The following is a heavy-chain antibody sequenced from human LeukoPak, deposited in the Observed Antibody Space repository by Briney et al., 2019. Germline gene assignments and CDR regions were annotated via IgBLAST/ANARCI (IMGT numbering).Heavy chain of an antibody. J-gene: IGHJ6*03. CDR2: IYYSGST. V-gene: IGHV4-59*01. CDR3: ARTGYSSSSYYYYYMDV. Sequence: SETLSLTCTVSGGSISSYYWSWIRQPPGKGLEWIGYIYYSGSTNYNPSLKGRVTISVDTSQNQFSLKLSSVTAAHTAVYYCARTGYSSSSYYYYYMDVWGKGTTVTVSS. D-gene: IGHD6-13*01. CDR1: GGSISSYY.